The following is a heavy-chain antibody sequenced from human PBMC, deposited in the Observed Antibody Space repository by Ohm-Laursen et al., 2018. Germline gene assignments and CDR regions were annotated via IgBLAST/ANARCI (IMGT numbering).Heavy chain of an antibody. V-gene: IGHV3-48*01. J-gene: IGHJ3*02. CDR2: ISSRSSTI. CDR3: ATYSGTGDAFDI. CDR1: GFTFSTYS. D-gene: IGHD1-26*01. Sequence: SLRLSCSASGFTFSTYSMNWVRQAPGKGLEWVSYISSRSSTIYYADSVKGRFTISRDNAQNSLYLQMNSLRAEDTAVYYCATYSGTGDAFDIWGQGTIVTVSS.